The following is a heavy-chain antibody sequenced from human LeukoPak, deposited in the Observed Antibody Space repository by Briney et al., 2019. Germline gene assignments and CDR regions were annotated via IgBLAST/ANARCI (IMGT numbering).Heavy chain of an antibody. CDR3: ARDSRAMGIDY. Sequence: GASVKVSCKASGGTFSSYAISWVRQAPGQGLEWMGWISAYNGNTNYAQKLQGRVTMTTDTSTSTAYMELRSLRSDDTAVYYCARDSRAMGIDYWGQGTLVTVSS. J-gene: IGHJ4*02. D-gene: IGHD5-18*01. CDR2: ISAYNGNT. CDR1: GGTFSSYA. V-gene: IGHV1-18*01.